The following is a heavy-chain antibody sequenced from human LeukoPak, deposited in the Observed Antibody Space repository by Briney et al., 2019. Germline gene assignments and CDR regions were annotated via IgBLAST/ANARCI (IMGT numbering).Heavy chain of an antibody. CDR1: GFTFSSYA. CDR3: AKEVVPYPTPLDY. Sequence: GGSLRLSCAASGFTFSSYAVSWVRQAPGKGLEWVSAISGSGGSTYYADSVKRRFTISRDNSKNTLYLQMNSLRAEDTAVYYCAKEVVPYPTPLDYWGQGTLVTVSS. D-gene: IGHD2-2*01. CDR2: ISGSGGST. V-gene: IGHV3-23*01. J-gene: IGHJ4*02.